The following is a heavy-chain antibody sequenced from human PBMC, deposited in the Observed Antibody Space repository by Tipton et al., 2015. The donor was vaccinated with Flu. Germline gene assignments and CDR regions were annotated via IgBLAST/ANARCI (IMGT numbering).Heavy chain of an antibody. V-gene: IGHV3-49*03. CDR3: TRDPYYDFWSGYPRFDY. J-gene: IGHJ4*02. CDR1: GFTFGDYA. Sequence: SLRLSYTASGFTFGDYAMSWFRQAPGKGLEWVGFIRSKAYGGTTEYAASVKGRFTISRDDSKSIAYLQMNSLKTEDTAVYYCTRDPYYDFWSGYPRFDYWGQGTLVTVSS. CDR2: IRSKAYGGTT. D-gene: IGHD3-3*01.